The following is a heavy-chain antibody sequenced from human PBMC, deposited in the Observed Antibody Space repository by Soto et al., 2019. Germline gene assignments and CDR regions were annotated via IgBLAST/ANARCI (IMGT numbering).Heavy chain of an antibody. V-gene: IGHV3-23*01. J-gene: IGHJ6*02. CDR3: AKSPGGLDGYNSDYYGMDV. Sequence: EVHLLESGGDLVQPRGSLRLSCTASGLTFSTYAMSWVRQAPGKGLEWVSAIGGSGTGGRTYYADSVKGRFTISRDNSMNTVYLQMNSLRADDTAVYYCAKSPGGLDGYNSDYYGMDVWGQGTTVTVSS. D-gene: IGHD5-12*01. CDR2: IGGSGTGGRT. CDR1: GLTFSTYA.